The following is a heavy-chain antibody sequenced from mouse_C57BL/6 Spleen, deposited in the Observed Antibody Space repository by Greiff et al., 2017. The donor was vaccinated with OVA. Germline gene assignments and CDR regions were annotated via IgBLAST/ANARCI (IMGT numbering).Heavy chain of an antibody. Sequence: VQLQESGAELARPGASVKMSCKASGYTFTSYTMHWVKQRPGQGLEWIGYINPSSGYTKYNQKFKDKATLTADKSSSTAYMQLSSLTSEDSAVYYCARSSITTVVATPFFDYWGQGTTLTVSS. V-gene: IGHV1-4*01. J-gene: IGHJ2*01. D-gene: IGHD1-1*01. CDR1: GYTFTSYT. CDR2: INPSSGYT. CDR3: ARSSITTVVATPFFDY.